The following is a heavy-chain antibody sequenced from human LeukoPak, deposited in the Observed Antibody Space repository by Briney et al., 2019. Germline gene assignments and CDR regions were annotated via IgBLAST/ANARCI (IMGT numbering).Heavy chain of an antibody. V-gene: IGHV3-21*01. Sequence: GGSLRLSCAASGFTFSSYSMNWVRQAPGKGLEWVSSISSSSSYIYYADSVKGRFTISRDNAKNSLYLQMNSLRAEDTAVYYCARDKITRNSGRAFDIWGQGTMVTVSS. J-gene: IGHJ3*02. CDR2: ISSSSSYI. CDR3: ARDKITRNSGRAFDI. CDR1: GFTFSSYS. D-gene: IGHD1-14*01.